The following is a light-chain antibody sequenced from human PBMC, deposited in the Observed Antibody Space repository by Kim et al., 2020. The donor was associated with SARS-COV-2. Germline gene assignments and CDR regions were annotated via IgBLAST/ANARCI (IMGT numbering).Light chain of an antibody. V-gene: IGKV3-11*01. CDR2: DAS. CDR3: QQRSSWPPEYT. J-gene: IGKJ2*01. Sequence: EIVLTQSPASLSLSPGERATLSCRASQSVSSFLAWYQQKPGQAPRLLIYDASNRTTGIPPRFSGSGSATDFTLTISSLQPEDVAVFYCQQRSSWPPEYTFGQGTKLEI. CDR1: QSVSSF.